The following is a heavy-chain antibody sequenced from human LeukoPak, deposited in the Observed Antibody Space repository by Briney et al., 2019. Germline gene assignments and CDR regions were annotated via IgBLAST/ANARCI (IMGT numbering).Heavy chain of an antibody. CDR3: AKDIYSSNRASEDY. Sequence: PGGSLRLSCAASGFIFDDYGMHWVRQAPGKGLEWVSLISVDGGTTYYADSVKGRFTISRDNSKNSLYLQMNSLRTEDTALYYCAKDIYSSNRASEDYWGQGTLVTVSS. CDR1: GFIFDDYG. D-gene: IGHD6-13*01. CDR2: ISVDGGTT. J-gene: IGHJ4*02. V-gene: IGHV3-43*02.